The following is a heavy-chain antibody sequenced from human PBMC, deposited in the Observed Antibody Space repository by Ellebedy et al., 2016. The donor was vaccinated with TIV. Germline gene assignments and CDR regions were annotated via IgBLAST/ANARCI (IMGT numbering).Heavy chain of an antibody. D-gene: IGHD5-12*01. CDR3: ARAWGSGYDYYPYYFYD. J-gene: IGHJ4*02. CDR2: ISAYNGNT. CDR1: GYTFTSYY. Sequence: ASVKVSXXASGYTFTSYYINWVRQATGQGLEWMGWISAYNGNTNYAQKLQGRVTMTTDTSTSTAYMELRSLRSDDTAVYYCARAWGSGYDYYPYYFYDWGQGTLVTVSS. V-gene: IGHV1-18*01.